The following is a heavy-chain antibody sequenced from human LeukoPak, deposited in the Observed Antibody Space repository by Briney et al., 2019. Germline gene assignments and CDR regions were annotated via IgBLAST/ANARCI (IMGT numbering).Heavy chain of an antibody. J-gene: IGHJ4*02. V-gene: IGHV3-7*03. CDR2: IKQDGSEK. Sequence: GGSLRLSCAASGFTFSSYWMSWVRQAPGKGLEWVANIKQDGSEKYYVDSVKGRFTISRDNAKNSLYLQMNSLRAEDTAVYYCARDLVRYCSSTSCYGPPDYWGQGTLVTVSS. D-gene: IGHD2-2*01. CDR1: GFTFSSYW. CDR3: ARDLVRYCSSTSCYGPPDY.